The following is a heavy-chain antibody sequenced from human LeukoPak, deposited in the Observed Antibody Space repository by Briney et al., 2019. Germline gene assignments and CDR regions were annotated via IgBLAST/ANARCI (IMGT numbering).Heavy chain of an antibody. CDR3: ARTTDPFASSGWGYFDY. D-gene: IGHD6-19*01. V-gene: IGHV3-48*01. J-gene: IGHJ4*02. Sequence: GGSLRLSCAASGFTFSSYSMNWVRQAPGKGLEWVSYISSSSTIYYADSVKGRFTISRDNSKNTLYLQMNSLRAEDTAVYYCARTTDPFASSGWGYFDYWGQGTLVTVSS. CDR2: ISSSSTI. CDR1: GFTFSSYS.